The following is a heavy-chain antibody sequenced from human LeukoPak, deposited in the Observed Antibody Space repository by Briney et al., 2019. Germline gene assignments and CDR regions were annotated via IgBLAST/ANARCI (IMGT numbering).Heavy chain of an antibody. Sequence: SETLSLTXTVSGGSISSYYWNWIRQPPGKGLEWIGYIYYSGSTNYNPSLKSRVTTSVDTSKNQFSLKLSSVTAADTAVYYCARERLGYYDRSGLDYWGQGTLVTVSS. V-gene: IGHV4-59*01. D-gene: IGHD3-22*01. J-gene: IGHJ4*02. CDR3: ARERLGYYDRSGLDY. CDR1: GGSISSYY. CDR2: IYYSGST.